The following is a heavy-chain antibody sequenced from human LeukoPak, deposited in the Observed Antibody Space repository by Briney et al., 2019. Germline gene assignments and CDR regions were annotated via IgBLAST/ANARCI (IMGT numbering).Heavy chain of an antibody. CDR1: GYTFTSYG. CDR3: ARAGRMATTYDAFDI. J-gene: IGHJ3*02. D-gene: IGHD5-24*01. V-gene: IGHV1-69*04. Sequence: SVKVSCKASGYTFTSYGISWVRQAPGQGLEWMGRIIPILGIANYAQKFQGRVTITADKSTSTAYMELSSLRSEDTAVYYCARAGRMATTYDAFDIWGQGTMVTVSS. CDR2: IIPILGIA.